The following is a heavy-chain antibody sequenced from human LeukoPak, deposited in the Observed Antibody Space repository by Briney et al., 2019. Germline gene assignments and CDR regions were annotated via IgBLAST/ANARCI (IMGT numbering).Heavy chain of an antibody. Sequence: GGSLRLSCAASGFTFSSYSLNWVRQAPGKGLEWVSSISSSSSYIYYADSVKGRFTISRDNAKNPLYLQMNSLRAEDTAVYYCATRPPFDYWGQGTLVTVSS. V-gene: IGHV3-21*01. CDR3: ATRPPFDY. CDR2: ISSSSSYI. CDR1: GFTFSSYS. J-gene: IGHJ4*02.